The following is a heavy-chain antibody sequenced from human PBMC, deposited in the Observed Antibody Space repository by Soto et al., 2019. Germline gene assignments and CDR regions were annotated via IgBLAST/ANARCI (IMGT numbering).Heavy chain of an antibody. J-gene: IGHJ4*02. Sequence: PVGSLRLSCAASGFSLSTYWMSWVRQAPGRGLEWVATIRQDGGETHYVDYVKGRFSISRDNAMNSLYLQVNSLTAEDTAIYYWARGCGRAHCPYYFNLGGQETRVTFS. D-gene: IGHD1-1*01. CDR2: IRQDGGET. CDR3: ARGCGRAHCPYYFNL. CDR1: GFSLSTYW. V-gene: IGHV3-7*01.